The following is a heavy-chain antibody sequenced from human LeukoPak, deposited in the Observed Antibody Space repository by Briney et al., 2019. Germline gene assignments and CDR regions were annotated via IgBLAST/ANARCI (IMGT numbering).Heavy chain of an antibody. CDR3: ARNLGRGGDALEI. J-gene: IGHJ3*02. Sequence: ASVKVSCKTSGHTLPNYYLHWVRQAPGQGLEWMGIMNPLGDNTKYAQKFQGRVTMTRDMSTSTVYMELNSLRSEDTAVNYCARNLGRGGDALEIWGQGTTVTVSS. D-gene: IGHD3-10*01. CDR2: MNPLGDNT. V-gene: IGHV1-46*01. CDR1: GHTLPNYY.